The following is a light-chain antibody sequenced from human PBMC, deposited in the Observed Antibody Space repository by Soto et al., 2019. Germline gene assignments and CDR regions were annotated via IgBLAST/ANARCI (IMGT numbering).Light chain of an antibody. CDR2: GAS. Sequence: DIQMTQSPSSLSASVGDRVTITCRASQGISNNLAWYQQKPGKVPRLLIYGASTLQSGVPSRFSGSGSGTDFTPTISSLQPEDVATYYCQKYDSAPLTFGQGTKVEFK. CDR3: QKYDSAPLT. CDR1: QGISNN. V-gene: IGKV1-27*01. J-gene: IGKJ1*01.